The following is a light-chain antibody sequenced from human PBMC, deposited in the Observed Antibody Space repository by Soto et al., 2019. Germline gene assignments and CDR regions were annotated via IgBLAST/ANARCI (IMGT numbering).Light chain of an antibody. V-gene: IGKV3-15*01. CDR2: GAS. J-gene: IGKJ1*01. Sequence: EMVMTQSPATLSVSPGERATLSCRASQSVRSNLAWYQQKPGQAPRLLIYGASTRATGIPARFSGSGSGTEFTLTISSLQSEDFAIYFCQQYNNWPPDRTFGQGTKVEIK. CDR3: QQYNNWPPDRT. CDR1: QSVRSN.